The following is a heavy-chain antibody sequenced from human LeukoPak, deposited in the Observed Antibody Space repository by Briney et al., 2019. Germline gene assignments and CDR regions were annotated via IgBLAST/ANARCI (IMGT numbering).Heavy chain of an antibody. J-gene: IGHJ4*02. CDR1: GYTFATYF. CDR3: ARPTYWGSNFYFNFGY. V-gene: IGHV1-2*02. D-gene: IGHD2-21*02. Sequence: ASVKVSCKTSGYTFATYFMHWVRQAPGQGLEWMGYIKPNSGVTNYAQKFRGRVTMTWDTSISTAYIELSGLTSDDTAIYYCARPTYWGSNFYFNFGYWGQGTLVTVSS. CDR2: IKPNSGVT.